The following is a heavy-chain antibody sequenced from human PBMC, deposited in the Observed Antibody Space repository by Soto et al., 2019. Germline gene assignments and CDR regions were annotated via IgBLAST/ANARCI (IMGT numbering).Heavy chain of an antibody. Sequence: GGSLRLSCAASGFTFSSYSMNWVRQAPGKGLEWVSYISSSSSTIYYADSVKGRFTISRDNAKNSLYLQMNSLRAEDTAVYYCARDLYGDYSDEAVAFDIWGQGTMVTVSS. J-gene: IGHJ3*02. CDR2: ISSSSSTI. V-gene: IGHV3-48*01. D-gene: IGHD4-17*01. CDR3: ARDLYGDYSDEAVAFDI. CDR1: GFTFSSYS.